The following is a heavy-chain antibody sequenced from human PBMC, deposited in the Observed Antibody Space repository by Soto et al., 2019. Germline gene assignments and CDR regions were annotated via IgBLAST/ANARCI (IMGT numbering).Heavy chain of an antibody. CDR1: GFTFSNYG. V-gene: IGHV3-33*01. CDR2: IWYDGSSE. Sequence: SLRLSCAASGFTFSNYGVHWVRQAPGKGLEWVAGIWYDGSSEYYTESVKGRFTISRDNSKNTLYLQMNSLRAEDTAVYYCARVPGSGTYYDNRIANDAFDIWGQGTMVTVSS. CDR3: ARVPGSGTYYDNRIANDAFDI. D-gene: IGHD3-10*01. J-gene: IGHJ3*02.